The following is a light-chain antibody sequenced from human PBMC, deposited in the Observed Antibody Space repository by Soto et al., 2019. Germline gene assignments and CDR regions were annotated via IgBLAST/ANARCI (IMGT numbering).Light chain of an antibody. J-gene: IGKJ1*01. CDR2: GAS. V-gene: IGKV3-20*01. Sequence: EIVLTQSPGTLSLSPGERATLSCRASQSVTTTYLAWYQQKPGQASRLLIYGASSRAAGIPDRFTGSGSGTVFTLTIRRLEPEDFAVYFCQQYARSPWTFGQGTKVDIK. CDR1: QSVTTTY. CDR3: QQYARSPWT.